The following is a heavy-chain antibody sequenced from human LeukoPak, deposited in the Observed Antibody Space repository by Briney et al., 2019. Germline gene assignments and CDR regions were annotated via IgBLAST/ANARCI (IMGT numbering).Heavy chain of an antibody. CDR1: GYTLSELY. D-gene: IGHD3-10*01. Sequence: ASVKVSCKVSGYTLSELYMHWVRQAPGKGLEWMGGFDAEEGKTIYTQKFQGRVTMTEDTSTDTAYMELSSLRSEDTAVYYCATVGFGELLFDYWGQGTLVTVSS. J-gene: IGHJ4*02. CDR3: ATVGFGELLFDY. CDR2: FDAEEGKT. V-gene: IGHV1-24*01.